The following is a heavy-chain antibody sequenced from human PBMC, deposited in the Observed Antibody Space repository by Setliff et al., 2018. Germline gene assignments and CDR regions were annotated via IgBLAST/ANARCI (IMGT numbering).Heavy chain of an antibody. CDR2: MYYSGSN. D-gene: IGHD1-26*01. CDR3: ARSYHLVLTNWFDA. CDR1: GGSFSDYY. J-gene: IGHJ5*01. Sequence: SETLSLTCAAHGGSFSDYYWTWIRQPPGKGLEWIGSMYYSGSNDYNPSLKSRVTISLDTSKNQFSLRLTSVTAADTAVYYCARSYHLVLTNWFDAWGHGTLVTVSS. V-gene: IGHV4-34*01.